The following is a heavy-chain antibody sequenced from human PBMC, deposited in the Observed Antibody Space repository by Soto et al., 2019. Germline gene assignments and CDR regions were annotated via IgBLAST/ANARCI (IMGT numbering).Heavy chain of an antibody. CDR3: ARVTGEWLRLPLGY. CDR1: GYTFIGYY. V-gene: IGHV1-2*02. Sequence: RASVKVSCKASGYTFIGYYIHWVRQAPGQGLEWMGWINPNSGGTNYAQKFQGRVTMTRDTSISTAYMELSRLRSDDTAVYYCARVTGEWLRLPLGYWGQGTLVTVSS. CDR2: INPNSGGT. J-gene: IGHJ4*02. D-gene: IGHD5-12*01.